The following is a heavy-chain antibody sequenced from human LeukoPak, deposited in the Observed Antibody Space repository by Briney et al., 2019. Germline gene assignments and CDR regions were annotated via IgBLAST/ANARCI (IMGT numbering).Heavy chain of an antibody. V-gene: IGHV3-20*04. CDR2: INWNGGST. Sequence: GGSLRLSCAASGFTFSSYGMSWVRQAPGKGLEWVSGINWNGGSTGYADSVKGRFTISRDNAKNSLYLQMNSLRAEDTALYYCASGGGYYYYYMDVWGKGTTVTVSS. J-gene: IGHJ6*03. CDR1: GFTFSSYG. CDR3: ASGGGYYYYYMDV. D-gene: IGHD3-16*01.